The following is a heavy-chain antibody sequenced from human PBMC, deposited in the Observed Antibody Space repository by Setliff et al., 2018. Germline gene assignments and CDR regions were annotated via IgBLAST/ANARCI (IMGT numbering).Heavy chain of an antibody. CDR3: AREGRSSTRGWYMDA. Sequence: ASVKVSCKASGYTFTGYYMHWVRQAPGQGLEWMGWINPNSGGTNYAQKFQGRVTITRDTSISTAYMELSSLRSDDTAVYYCAREGRSSTRGWYMDAWGKGTSVTVSS. D-gene: IGHD2-2*01. CDR1: GYTFTGYY. J-gene: IGHJ6*03. CDR2: INPNSGGT. V-gene: IGHV1-2*02.